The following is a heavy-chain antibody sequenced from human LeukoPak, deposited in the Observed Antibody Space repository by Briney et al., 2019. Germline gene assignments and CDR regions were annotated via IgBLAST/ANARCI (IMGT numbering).Heavy chain of an antibody. D-gene: IGHD5-24*01. CDR3: ARGRDGYNYYFDY. Sequence: SVKVSCKASGGTFSSYAISWVRQAPGQGLEWMGRIIPIFGTANYAQKFQGRVTITTGESTSTAYMELSSLRSEDTAVYYCARGRDGYNYYFDYWGQGTLVTVSS. V-gene: IGHV1-69*05. CDR1: GGTFSSYA. CDR2: IIPIFGTA. J-gene: IGHJ4*02.